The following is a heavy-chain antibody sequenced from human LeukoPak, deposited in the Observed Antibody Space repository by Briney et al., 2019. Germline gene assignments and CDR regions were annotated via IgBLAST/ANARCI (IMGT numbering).Heavy chain of an antibody. J-gene: IGHJ4*02. CDR1: GFPFSSYW. CDR3: TRVGYIDEGIDY. V-gene: IGHV3-7*04. Sequence: GGSLRLSCVASGFPFSSYWVTWVRQAPGKGLEWVANIKQDGSKKSYVDSVKGRFTISRDNAKNSLYLQMNSLRAEDTAIYYCTRVGYIDEGIDYWGQGTLVTVSS. CDR2: IKQDGSKK. D-gene: IGHD5-24*01.